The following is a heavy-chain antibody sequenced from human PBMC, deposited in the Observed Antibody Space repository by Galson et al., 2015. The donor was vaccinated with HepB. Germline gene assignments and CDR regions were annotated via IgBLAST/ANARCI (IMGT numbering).Heavy chain of an antibody. V-gene: IGHV3-30*03. CDR1: GFAFSDYG. CDR2: VSSDGNTK. CDR3: ARDLHYDAFDI. J-gene: IGHJ3*02. Sequence: SLRLSCAASGFAFSDYGMHWVRQAPGKGLDEVAVVSSDGNTKVYTDSVKGRFTISRDNAKNTLYLQMNSLRAEDTAVYYCARDLHYDAFDIWGQGTMVTVSP.